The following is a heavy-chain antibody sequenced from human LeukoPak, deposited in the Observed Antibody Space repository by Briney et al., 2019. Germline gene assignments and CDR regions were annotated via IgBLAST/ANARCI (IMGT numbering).Heavy chain of an antibody. CDR3: ARFIVVVPAAIPIETLNCYYGMDV. CDR1: GGSISSYY. Sequence: SETLSLTCTVSGGSISSYYWSWIRQPPGKGLEWIGYIYYSGSTNYNPSLKSRVTISVDTSKNQFSLKLSSVTAADTAVYYCARFIVVVPAAIPIETLNCYYGMDVWGQGTTVTVSS. CDR2: IYYSGST. V-gene: IGHV4-59*01. D-gene: IGHD2-2*01. J-gene: IGHJ6*02.